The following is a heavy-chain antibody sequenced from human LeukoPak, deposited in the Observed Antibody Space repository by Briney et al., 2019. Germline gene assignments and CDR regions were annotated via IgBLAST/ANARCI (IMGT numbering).Heavy chain of an antibody. CDR1: GFTFSNYA. CDR2: ISGSGGNT. D-gene: IGHD3-10*01. Sequence: GGSLTLSCAASGFTFSNYAMNWVRQPPGKGLEWVSAISGSGGNTYHPPSEKGRFTSSRDKSKNPPYLQMNSLRAEDTAIYYCAKGPMDRGFDYWGQGTLVTVSS. V-gene: IGHV3-23*01. CDR3: AKGPMDRGFDY. J-gene: IGHJ4*02.